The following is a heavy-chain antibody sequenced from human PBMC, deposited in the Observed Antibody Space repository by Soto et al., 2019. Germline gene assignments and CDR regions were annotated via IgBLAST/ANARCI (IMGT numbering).Heavy chain of an antibody. V-gene: IGHV3-21*01. CDR2: ISSSSSYI. CDR3: ARDVPYYSSSWFDP. J-gene: IGHJ5*02. CDR1: GFTFSSYS. D-gene: IGHD6-13*01. Sequence: GGSLRLSCAASGFTFSSYSMNWVRQAPGKGLEWVSSISSSSSYIYYADSVKGRFTISRDNAKNSLYLQMNSLRAEDTAVHYCARDVPYYSSSWFDPWGQGTLVTVSS.